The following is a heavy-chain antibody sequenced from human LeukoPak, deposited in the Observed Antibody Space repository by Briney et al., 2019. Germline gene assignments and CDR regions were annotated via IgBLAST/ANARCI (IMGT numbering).Heavy chain of an antibody. CDR1: GFTFSNYA. CDR3: ISSGWYSSYDY. V-gene: IGHV3-23*01. D-gene: IGHD6-19*01. J-gene: IGHJ4*02. Sequence: GGSLRLSCAASGFTFSNYAMNWVRQAPGQGLEWVSAISRSGTTTYYTDSVKGRFTISRDNSENTLYLQMNSLRAEDTAVYYCISSGWYSSYDYWGQGTLVTVSS. CDR2: ISRSGTTT.